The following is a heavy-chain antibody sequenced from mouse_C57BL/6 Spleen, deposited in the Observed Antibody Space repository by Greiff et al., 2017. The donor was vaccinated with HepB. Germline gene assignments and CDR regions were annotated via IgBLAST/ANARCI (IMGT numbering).Heavy chain of an antibody. J-gene: IGHJ2*01. V-gene: IGHV1-26*01. CDR3: AQGYYGSSGDY. Sequence: VQLQQSGPELVKPGASVKISCKASGYTFTDYYMNWVKQSHGKSLEWIGDINPNNGGTSYNQKFKGKATLTVDKSSSTAYMELRSLTSEDSAVYYCAQGYYGSSGDYWGQGTTLTVSS. CDR1: GYTFTDYY. CDR2: INPNNGGT. D-gene: IGHD1-1*01.